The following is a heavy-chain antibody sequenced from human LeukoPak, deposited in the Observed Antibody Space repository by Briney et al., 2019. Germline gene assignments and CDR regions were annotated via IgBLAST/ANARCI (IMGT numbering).Heavy chain of an antibody. D-gene: IGHD6-13*01. V-gene: IGHV1-2*02. J-gene: IGHJ5*02. CDR1: GYTFTGYY. Sequence: ASVKVSCKASGYTFTGYYMHWVRQAPGQGLEWMGWINPNSGGTNYAQKFQGRVTMTRDTSISTAYMELSRLRSDDTAVYYCARDPMYSSSKFDPWGQGTLVTVSS. CDR3: ARDPMYSSSKFDP. CDR2: INPNSGGT.